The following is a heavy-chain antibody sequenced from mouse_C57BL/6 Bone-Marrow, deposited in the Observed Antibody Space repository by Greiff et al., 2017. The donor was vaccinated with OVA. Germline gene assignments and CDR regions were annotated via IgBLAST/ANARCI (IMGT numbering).Heavy chain of an antibody. J-gene: IGHJ2*01. Sequence: DVKLVESGGGLVKPGGSLKLSCAASGFTFSSYAMSWVRQTPEKRLEWVATISDGGSYTYYPDNVKGRFTISRDNAKNNLYLQMSHLKSEDTAMYYCARYGNYLCDYWGQGTTLTVSS. V-gene: IGHV5-4*03. D-gene: IGHD2-10*02. CDR1: GFTFSSYA. CDR3: ARYGNYLCDY. CDR2: ISDGGSYT.